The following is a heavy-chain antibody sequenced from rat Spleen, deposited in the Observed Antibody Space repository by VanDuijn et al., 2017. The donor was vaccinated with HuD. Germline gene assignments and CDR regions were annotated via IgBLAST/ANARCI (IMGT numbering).Heavy chain of an antibody. V-gene: IGHV5-7*01. J-gene: IGHJ3*01. CDR2: ISYDGNST. CDR3: AREDEIVMPTDVSNWFAY. CDR1: GFTFSDYN. D-gene: IGHD1-12*01. Sequence: EVQLVESGGGLVQPGRSLKLSCASSGFTFSDYNMAWVRQAPKKGLEWVATISYDGNSTYYRDSVRGRFTISRDNANTTLYLEMDSLRSEDTATYYCAREDEIVMPTDVSNWFAYWGQGTLVTVSS.